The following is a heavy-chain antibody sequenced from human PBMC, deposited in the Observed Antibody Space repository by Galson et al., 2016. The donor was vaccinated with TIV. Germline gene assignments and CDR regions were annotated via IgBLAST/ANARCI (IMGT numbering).Heavy chain of an antibody. CDR3: ARYSGRFYALDV. CDR1: GFTLSDYY. D-gene: IGHD1-26*01. J-gene: IGHJ6*02. V-gene: IGHV3-11*01. CDR2: ITYGGSPK. Sequence: SLRLSCAASGFTLSDYYMTWIRQAPGQGLEWLSFITYGGSPKYDADSMKGRLTTSRDIAKNSIYLDMSNLSAGDTAVYYCARYSGRFYALDVWGQGTTVTVSS.